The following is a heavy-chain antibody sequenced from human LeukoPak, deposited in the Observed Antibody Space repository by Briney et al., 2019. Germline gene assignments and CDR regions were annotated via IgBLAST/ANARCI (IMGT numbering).Heavy chain of an antibody. CDR2: IVVGSGNA. D-gene: IGHD3-10*01. J-gene: IGHJ4*02. V-gene: IGHV1-58*01. CDR3: AAEGEGFGHSDY. CDR1: GFTFTSSA. Sequence: SVKVSCKASGFTFTSSAVQWVRQARGQRLEWIGWIVVGSGNANYAQKFQERVTITRDMSTSTAYMELSSLRSEDTAVYYCAAEGEGFGHSDYWGQGTLVTVSS.